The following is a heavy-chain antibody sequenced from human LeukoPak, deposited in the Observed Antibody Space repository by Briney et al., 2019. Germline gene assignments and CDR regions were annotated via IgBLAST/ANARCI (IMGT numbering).Heavy chain of an antibody. V-gene: IGHV4-59*01. D-gene: IGHD3-22*01. Sequence: SETLSLTCTVSGGSISSYYWSWIRQPPGKGLEWIGYIYYSGSTNYNPSLKSRVTISVDTSKNQFSLKLSSVTAADTAVYYCERGGYYYDSSGYYGGQYDYWGQGTLVTVSS. CDR3: ERGGYYYDSSGYYGGQYDY. CDR2: IYYSGST. J-gene: IGHJ4*02. CDR1: GGSISSYY.